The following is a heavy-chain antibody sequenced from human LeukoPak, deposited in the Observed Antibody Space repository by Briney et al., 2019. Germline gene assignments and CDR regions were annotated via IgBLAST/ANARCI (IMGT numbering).Heavy chain of an antibody. Sequence: PGGSLRLSCAASGFTFSSYSMNWVRQAPGKGLEWVSYISSSSSTIYYADSVKGRFTISRDNAKNSLYLQMNSLRAEDTAVYYCARSGMVYDILTGYYDYWGQGTLVTVSP. CDR1: GFTFSSYS. J-gene: IGHJ4*02. D-gene: IGHD3-9*01. CDR2: ISSSSSTI. V-gene: IGHV3-48*04. CDR3: ARSGMVYDILTGYYDY.